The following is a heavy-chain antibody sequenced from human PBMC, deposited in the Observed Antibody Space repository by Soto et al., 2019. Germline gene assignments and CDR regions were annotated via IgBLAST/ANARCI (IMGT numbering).Heavy chain of an antibody. CDR1: GFTFTSSA. J-gene: IGHJ6*02. CDR3: ASADNWNYQDYYYYGMDV. V-gene: IGHV1-58*02. Sequence: SVKVSCKASGFTFTSSARQWVRQARGQRLEWMGWIVVDNGNTNYAQKLQGRVTITTDISTSTAYMELRSLRSDDTAVYYCASADNWNYQDYYYYGMDVWGQGTTVTVSS. CDR2: IVVDNGNT. D-gene: IGHD1-7*01.